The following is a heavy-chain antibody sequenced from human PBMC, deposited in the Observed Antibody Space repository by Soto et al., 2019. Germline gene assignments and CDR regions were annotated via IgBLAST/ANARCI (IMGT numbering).Heavy chain of an antibody. CDR1: GGSISSSSYY. V-gene: IGHV4-39*01. Sequence: QLQLQESGPGLVKPSETLSLTCTVSGGSISSSSYYWGWIRQPPGKGLEWIGSIYYSGSTYYNPSLKSRVTRSGDTSKNQFSLKLSSVTAADTAVYYCARHVAGYSSGLDYWGQGTLVTVSS. J-gene: IGHJ4*02. CDR2: IYYSGST. D-gene: IGHD6-19*01. CDR3: ARHVAGYSSGLDY.